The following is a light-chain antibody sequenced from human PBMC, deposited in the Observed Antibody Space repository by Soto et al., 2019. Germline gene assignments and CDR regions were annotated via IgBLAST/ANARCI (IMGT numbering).Light chain of an antibody. CDR1: QSVSNNY. Sequence: EIVLTQSAGTLSLSPGERATLSCRASQSVSNNYLAWYHQKPGQPPRLLMYGASNRATGIPDRFSGSGSGTDFTLTISRLEPEDFAVYYCQQYGSSLITFGQGTRLEFK. CDR3: QQYGSSLIT. V-gene: IGKV3-20*01. CDR2: GAS. J-gene: IGKJ5*01.